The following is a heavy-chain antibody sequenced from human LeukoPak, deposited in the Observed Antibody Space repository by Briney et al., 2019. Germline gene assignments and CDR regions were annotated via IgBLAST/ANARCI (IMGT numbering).Heavy chain of an antibody. V-gene: IGHV3-30*02. CDR1: GFTFSSYG. J-gene: IGHJ4*02. CDR3: AKAAHYDFWSGYDY. CDR2: IRYDGSDK. D-gene: IGHD3-3*01. Sequence: SGGSLRLSCAASGFTFSSYGMHWVRQAPGKGLEWVTFIRYDGSDKYYTDSVKARFTISRDNSKNTLYLQMNSLRAEDTAVYYCAKAAHYDFWSGYDYWGQGTVVTVSS.